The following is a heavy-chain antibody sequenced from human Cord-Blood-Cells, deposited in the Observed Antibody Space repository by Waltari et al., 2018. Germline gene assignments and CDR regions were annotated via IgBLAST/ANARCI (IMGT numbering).Heavy chain of an antibody. V-gene: IGHV3-53*01. J-gene: IGHJ4*02. CDR2: IYSGGST. Sequence: EVQLVESGGGLIQPGGSLRLSCEASGFTVSSNYMSWVRPAPGKGLEWVSVIYSGGSTYYADSVKGRFTISRDNSKNTLYLQMNSLRAEDTAVYYCARDYYDSSGYYYDYWGQGTLVTVSS. CDR1: GFTVSSNY. CDR3: ARDYYDSSGYYYDY. D-gene: IGHD3-22*01.